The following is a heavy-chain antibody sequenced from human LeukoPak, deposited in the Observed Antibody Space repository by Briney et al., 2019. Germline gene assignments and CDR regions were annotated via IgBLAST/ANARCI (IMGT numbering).Heavy chain of an antibody. Sequence: EASVKVSCKASGGTFSSYAISWVRQAPGQGLEWMGGIIPIFGTANYAQKFQGRVTITADESTSTAYTELSSLRSEDTAVYYCARWASQRITIFGVVIAPYYYYGMDVWGQGTTVTVSS. V-gene: IGHV1-69*01. CDR3: ARWASQRITIFGVVIAPYYYYGMDV. CDR1: GGTFSSYA. D-gene: IGHD3-3*01. CDR2: IIPIFGTA. J-gene: IGHJ6*02.